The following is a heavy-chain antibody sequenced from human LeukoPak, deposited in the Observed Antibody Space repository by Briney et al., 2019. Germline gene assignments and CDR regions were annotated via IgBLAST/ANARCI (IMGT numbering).Heavy chain of an antibody. D-gene: IGHD3-10*01. CDR2: INPNSGGT. Sequence: ASVKVSCKASGYTFTGYYMHWVRQAPGQGLEWMGWINPNSGGTDYAQKFQGRVTMTRDTSISTAYMELSRLRSDDTAVYYCAREFGPVTMVRGVIRTRNWFDPWGQGTLVTVSS. CDR1: GYTFTGYY. CDR3: AREFGPVTMVRGVIRTRNWFDP. V-gene: IGHV1-2*02. J-gene: IGHJ5*02.